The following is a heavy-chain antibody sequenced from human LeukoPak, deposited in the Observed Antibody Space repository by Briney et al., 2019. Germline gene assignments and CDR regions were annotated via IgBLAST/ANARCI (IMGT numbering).Heavy chain of an antibody. J-gene: IGHJ4*02. V-gene: IGHV3-21*01. Sequence: PGGSLRLSCAASGFTFSSYSMNWVRRAPGKGLEWVSSISSSSSYTYYADSLKGRFTISRDNAKNSLYLQMNSLRVEDTAVYYCARDLYSGSYYDFDYWGQGTLVTVSS. CDR1: GFTFSSYS. D-gene: IGHD1-26*01. CDR3: ARDLYSGSYYDFDY. CDR2: ISSSSSYT.